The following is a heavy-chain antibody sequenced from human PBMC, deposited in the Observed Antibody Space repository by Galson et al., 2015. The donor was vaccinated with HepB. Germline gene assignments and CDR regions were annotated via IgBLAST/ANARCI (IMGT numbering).Heavy chain of an antibody. CDR1: GFTFSDHY. D-gene: IGHD4-11*01. CDR3: ARERPDYSNWFDY. CDR2: TRNKANSYTT. J-gene: IGHJ4*02. Sequence: SLRLSCAASGFTFSDHYMDWVRQAPGKGLEWVGRTRNKANSYTTEYAASVKGRFTISRDDSKNSLYLQMNSLKTEDTAVYYCARERPDYSNWFDYWGQGTLGTVSS. V-gene: IGHV3-72*01.